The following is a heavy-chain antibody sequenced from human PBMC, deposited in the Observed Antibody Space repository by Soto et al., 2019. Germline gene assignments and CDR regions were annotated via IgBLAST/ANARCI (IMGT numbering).Heavy chain of an antibody. Sequence: GESLKISCQGSGYSFTSYWIGWVRQMPGKGLEWMGIIYPGDSDTRYSPSFQGQVTISADKSISTAYLQWSSLKASDTAMYYCARNIVVVTAIREFDDXGQGTLVTVSP. V-gene: IGHV5-51*01. CDR1: GYSFTSYW. D-gene: IGHD2-21*02. J-gene: IGHJ4*02. CDR3: ARNIVVVTAIREFDD. CDR2: IYPGDSDT.